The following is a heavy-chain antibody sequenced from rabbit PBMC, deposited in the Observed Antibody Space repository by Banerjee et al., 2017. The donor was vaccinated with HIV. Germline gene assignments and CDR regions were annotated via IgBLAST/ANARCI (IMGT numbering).Heavy chain of an antibody. Sequence: QSLEESGGDLVKPGASLTLTCKASGFSFSSSYWICWVRQAPGKGLEWIACIDPDYDNTYYATWAKGRFTISKTSSTTVTLQMTSLTAADTATYFCARTYDDYGDLWGPGTLVTVS. CDR2: IDPDYDNT. CDR1: GFSFSSSYW. V-gene: IGHV1S40*01. CDR3: ARTYDDYGDL. D-gene: IGHD2-1*01. J-gene: IGHJ4*01.